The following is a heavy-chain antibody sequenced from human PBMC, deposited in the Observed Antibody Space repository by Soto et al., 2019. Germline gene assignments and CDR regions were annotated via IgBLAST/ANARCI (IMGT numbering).Heavy chain of an antibody. CDR3: ARGFHGSGSYYNNIHNFDY. D-gene: IGHD3-10*01. J-gene: IGHJ4*02. V-gene: IGHV3-23*01. CDR2: ISGSGGTT. Sequence: EVQLLESGGGLVQPGGSLRLSCAASGFTFSSYAMSWVRQAPGKGLEWVSAISGSGGTTYYADSVKGRFTISRDNSKNTLYLQMNSLRAEDTAVYYCARGFHGSGSYYNNIHNFDYWGQGTLVTVSS. CDR1: GFTFSSYA.